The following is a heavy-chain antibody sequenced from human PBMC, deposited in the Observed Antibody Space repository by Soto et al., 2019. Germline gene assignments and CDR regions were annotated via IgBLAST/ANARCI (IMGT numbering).Heavy chain of an antibody. V-gene: IGHV4-59*08. CDR3: ARNRGYYVTDY. J-gene: IGHJ4*02. D-gene: IGHD1-26*01. CDR1: GASITSHY. Sequence: SETLSLTCNVSGASITSHYWTWIRQSPGKGLEWIGYMFYGGTANYNPSLRGRVTISLDTSKNQFSLKLSSVTAADTSVYYCARNRGYYVTDYWGQGTLVTVPQ. CDR2: MFYGGTA.